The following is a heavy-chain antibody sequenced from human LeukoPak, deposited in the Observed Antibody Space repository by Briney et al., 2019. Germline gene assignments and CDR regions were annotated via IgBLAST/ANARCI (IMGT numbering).Heavy chain of an antibody. Sequence: SQTLSLTCTVSGGSISSGGYYWSWIRQHPGKGLEWIGYIYYSGSTYYNPSLKSRVTISVDTSKNQFSLKLSSVTAADTAVYYYARDCPYYYDSSAKGAFDIWGQGTMVTVSS. CDR3: ARDCPYYYDSSAKGAFDI. V-gene: IGHV4-31*03. CDR2: IYYSGST. J-gene: IGHJ3*02. CDR1: GGSISSGGYY. D-gene: IGHD3-22*01.